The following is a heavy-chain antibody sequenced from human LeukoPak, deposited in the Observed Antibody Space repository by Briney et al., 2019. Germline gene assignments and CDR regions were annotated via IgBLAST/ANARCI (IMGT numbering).Heavy chain of an antibody. J-gene: IGHJ4*02. CDR1: GFTFSSYA. V-gene: IGHV3-30-3*01. CDR2: ILYDGSNK. D-gene: IGHD5-18*01. CDR3: ARDRDTAMVLYYFDY. Sequence: PGGSLRLSCAASGFTFSSYAMHWVRQAPGKGLEWVAVILYDGSNKYYADSVKGRFTISRDNSKNTLYLQMNSLRAEDTAVYYCARDRDTAMVLYYFDYWGQGTLVTVSS.